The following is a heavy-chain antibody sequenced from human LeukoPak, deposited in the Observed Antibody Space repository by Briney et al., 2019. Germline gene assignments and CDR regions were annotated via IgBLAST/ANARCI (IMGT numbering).Heavy chain of an antibody. CDR2: IKQDGSDR. Sequence: GGSLRLSCAASGFTFRDYWMSWVRQAPGTGLEWVANIKQDGSDRNYVTSVRGRFTISRDNAESSLYLQMNSLRAEDTAVYYCARDYYDSSGYPWGQGTLVTVSS. D-gene: IGHD3-22*01. CDR3: ARDYYDSSGYP. J-gene: IGHJ5*02. V-gene: IGHV3-7*03. CDR1: GFTFRDYW.